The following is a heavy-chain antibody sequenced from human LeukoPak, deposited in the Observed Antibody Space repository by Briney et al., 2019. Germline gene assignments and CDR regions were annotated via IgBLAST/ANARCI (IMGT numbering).Heavy chain of an antibody. D-gene: IGHD3-16*01. CDR3: ATGGGSDAFDI. CDR1: GYSISSGYY. J-gene: IGHJ3*02. CDR2: IYYSGST. V-gene: IGHV4-38-2*02. Sequence: SETLSLTCTVSGYSISSGYYWGWIRQPPGKGLEWIGYIYYSGSTNYNPSLKSRVTISVDTSKNQFSLKLSSVTAADTAVYYCATGGGSDAFDIWGQGTMVTVSS.